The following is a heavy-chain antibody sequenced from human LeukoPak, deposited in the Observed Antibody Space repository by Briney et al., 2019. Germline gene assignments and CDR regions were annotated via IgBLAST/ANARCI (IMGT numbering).Heavy chain of an antibody. D-gene: IGHD3-16*02. CDR3: ARGMITFGGVIVSNWFDP. Sequence: GASVKVSCKASGYTFTSYGISWVRQVPGQGLEWMGWISAYNGNTNYAQKLQGRVTMTTDASTSTAYMELRSLRSDDTAVYYCARGMITFGGVIVSNWFDPWGQGTLVTVSS. J-gene: IGHJ5*02. V-gene: IGHV1-18*01. CDR2: ISAYNGNT. CDR1: GYTFTSYG.